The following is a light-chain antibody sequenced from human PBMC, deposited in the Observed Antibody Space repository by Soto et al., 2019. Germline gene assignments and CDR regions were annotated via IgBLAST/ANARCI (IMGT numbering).Light chain of an antibody. V-gene: IGLV2-14*01. J-gene: IGLJ1*01. CDR3: SSYTSTSTLV. CDR1: SSDIGSYTY. Sequence: QSVLTQPASVSGSPGQSITISCTGTSSDIGSYTYVSWSQHHPGKAPKLLIYEFYNRPSGVSTRFSGSKSGNTASLTISGLQAEDEADYYCSSYTSTSTLVFGTGTKLTVL. CDR2: EFY.